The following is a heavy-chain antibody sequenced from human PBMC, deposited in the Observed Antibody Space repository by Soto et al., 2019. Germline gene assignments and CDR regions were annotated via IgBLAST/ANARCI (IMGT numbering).Heavy chain of an antibody. V-gene: IGHV3-33*01. J-gene: IGHJ4*02. Sequence: QVQLVESGGGVVQPGGSLRLSCEASGFSFSHHGMNWVRQAPGKGLEWVAGLASDSSKMSYADSVRGRFIISRDNSKNTLYLHMNSLGAADTAIYYCTRDISWYAFANWGQGTLVTVSS. CDR1: GFSFSHHG. CDR2: LASDSSKM. D-gene: IGHD2-2*01. CDR3: TRDISWYAFAN.